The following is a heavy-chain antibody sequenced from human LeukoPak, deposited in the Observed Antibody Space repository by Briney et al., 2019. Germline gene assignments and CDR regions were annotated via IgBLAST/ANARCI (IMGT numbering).Heavy chain of an antibody. CDR1: GGSFSGYY. D-gene: IGHD3-10*01. V-gene: IGHV4-34*01. J-gene: IGHJ5*02. CDR3: ARAWATGVRGSLNWFDP. CDR2: INRSGST. Sequence: SETLSLTCAVYGGSFSGYYWSWIRQPPGKGLEWIGEINRSGSTNYNPSLKSRVTISVDTSKNQISLKLSSVTAADTAVYYCARAWATGVRGSLNWFDPWGQGTLVTVSS.